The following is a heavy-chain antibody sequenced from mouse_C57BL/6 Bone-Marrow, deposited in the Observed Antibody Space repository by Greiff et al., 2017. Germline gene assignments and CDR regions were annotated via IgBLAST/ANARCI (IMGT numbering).Heavy chain of an antibody. CDR1: GYAFSSSW. V-gene: IGHV1-82*01. CDR3: AVTTVPPAY. J-gene: IGHJ3*01. D-gene: IGHD1-1*01. CDR2: IYPGDGDT. Sequence: VQLQQSGPELVKPGASVTISCKASGYAFSSSWMNWVKQRPGQGLEWIGRIYPGDGDTNYNGKFKGKATLTADKSSSTAYMQLSCLTAEDSAVYWGAVTTVPPAYWGQGTLVTVSA.